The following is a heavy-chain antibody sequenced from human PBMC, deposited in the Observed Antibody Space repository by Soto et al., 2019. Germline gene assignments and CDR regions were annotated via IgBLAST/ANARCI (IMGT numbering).Heavy chain of an antibody. CDR3: ARLGLSGSYYFQREDY. D-gene: IGHD1-26*01. Sequence: QVQLVQSGAEEKKPGASVKVSCKASGYTFTTYAMHWVRQAPRQRLEWMGWINAGNGNTKYSQKFQGRVTITRDTSASTAYMELSSLRSEDTAVYYCARLGLSGSYYFQREDYWGQGTLVTVSS. V-gene: IGHV1-3*05. J-gene: IGHJ4*02. CDR1: GYTFTTYA. CDR2: INAGNGNT.